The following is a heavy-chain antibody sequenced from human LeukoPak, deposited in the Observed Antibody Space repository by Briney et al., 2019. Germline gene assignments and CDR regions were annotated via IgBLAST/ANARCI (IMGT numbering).Heavy chain of an antibody. Sequence: PGGSLRLSCAASGFTLSNHWMHWVRQAPGKGLVWVSRINSDGRRTSYADSVEGRFTISRDNAKNTLYLQMNSLRPDDTAVYYCAREVEVVPATMGAYYYYYMDVWGKGTTVTVSS. CDR3: AREVEVVPATMGAYYYYYMDV. D-gene: IGHD2-2*01. J-gene: IGHJ6*03. CDR1: GFTLSNHW. CDR2: INSDGRRT. V-gene: IGHV3-74*01.